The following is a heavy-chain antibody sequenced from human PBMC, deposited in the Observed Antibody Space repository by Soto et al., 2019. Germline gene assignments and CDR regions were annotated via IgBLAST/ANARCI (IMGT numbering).Heavy chain of an antibody. CDR2: ISGSGGST. D-gene: IGHD3-10*01. J-gene: IGHJ3*02. V-gene: IGHV3-23*01. Sequence: GGSLRLSCVGSGFNFSCYEMNWVRWAPGKGLEWVSAISGSGGSTYYADPVKGRFTISRDNSKNTLYLQMNSLRAEDTAVYYCAKAARAPMAAFDIWGQGTMVTVSS. CDR3: AKAARAPMAAFDI. CDR1: GFNFSCYE.